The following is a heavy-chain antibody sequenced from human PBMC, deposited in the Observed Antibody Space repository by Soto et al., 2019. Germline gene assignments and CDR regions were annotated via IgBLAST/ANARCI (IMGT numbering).Heavy chain of an antibody. CDR2: ISGSGGST. J-gene: IGHJ6*03. Sequence: EVQLLESGGGLVQPGGSLRLSCAASGFTFSSYAMSWVRQAPGKGLEWVSAISGSGGSTYYADSVKGRFTISRDNSKNTLYLQMNSLRAEDTAVYYCAKEGYCSGGSCYSSYYYYYYMDVWGKGTTVTVSS. CDR3: AKEGYCSGGSCYSSYYYYYYMDV. CDR1: GFTFSSYA. V-gene: IGHV3-23*01. D-gene: IGHD2-15*01.